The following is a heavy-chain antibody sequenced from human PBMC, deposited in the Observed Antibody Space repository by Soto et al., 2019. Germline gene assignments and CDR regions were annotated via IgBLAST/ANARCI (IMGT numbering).Heavy chain of an antibody. CDR3: ARDKQNFDY. Sequence: GGSLRLSCAASGFSFSSYAMSWVRQDPGKGLESVSAISGSGGTTYYADSVKGRFTISRDNAKNSLYLQMNSLRAEDTAVYYCARDKQNFDYWGQGTLVTVSS. V-gene: IGHV3-23*01. CDR1: GFSFSSYA. J-gene: IGHJ4*02. CDR2: ISGSGGTT.